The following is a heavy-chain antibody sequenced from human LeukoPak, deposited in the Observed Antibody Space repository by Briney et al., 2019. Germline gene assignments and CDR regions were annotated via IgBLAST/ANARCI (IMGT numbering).Heavy chain of an antibody. CDR1: GGSISSGSNY. CDR3: ARGDSGGYHYYGMDV. V-gene: IGHV4-61*02. Sequence: PSETLSLTCTVSGGSISSGSNYWSWIRQPAGKGLEWIGRIYISGSTNYNPSLKSRVTISLDTSKNQFSLKLSSVTAADTAVYYCARGDSGGYHYYGMDVWGQGTTVTVSS. J-gene: IGHJ6*02. CDR2: IYISGST. D-gene: IGHD6-19*01.